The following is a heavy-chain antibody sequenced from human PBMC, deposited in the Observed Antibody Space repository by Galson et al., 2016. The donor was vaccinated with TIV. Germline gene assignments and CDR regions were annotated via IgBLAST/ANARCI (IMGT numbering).Heavy chain of an antibody. Sequence: SLRLSCAASGFSFSNYAMSWVRQAPGRGLEWVSGIGGSGGSPNYGDSVKGRFTISRDNSKNILYLQMNSLRAEDTAVYYCARDHPQGWGFDCWGQGTLVTVSS. CDR2: IGGSGGSP. CDR3: ARDHPQGWGFDC. CDR1: GFSFSNYA. J-gene: IGHJ4*02. V-gene: IGHV3-23*01. D-gene: IGHD7-27*01.